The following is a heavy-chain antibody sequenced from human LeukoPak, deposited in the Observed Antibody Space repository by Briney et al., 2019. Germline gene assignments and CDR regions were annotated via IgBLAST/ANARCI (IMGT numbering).Heavy chain of an antibody. J-gene: IGHJ4*02. D-gene: IGHD5-18*01. CDR1: GGSISSDY. CDR2: VYNSGST. CDR3: ARLGRRGYSYGYVDY. V-gene: IGHV4-59*01. Sequence: SETLSLTCTVSGGSISSDYWSWVCQSPGKGLEWIGYVYNSGSTNYNPSLKSRITISLDTSKNQFSLKLNSVTAADTAVYYCARLGRRGYSYGYVDYWGQGTLVTVSS.